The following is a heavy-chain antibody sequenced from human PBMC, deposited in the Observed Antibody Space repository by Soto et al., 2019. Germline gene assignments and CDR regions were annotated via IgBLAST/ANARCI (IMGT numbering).Heavy chain of an antibody. V-gene: IGHV3-23*01. CDR2: INGGGDSA. CDR3: ARGATIDY. J-gene: IGHJ4*02. Sequence: GGSLRLSCAASGFTFSSYAMTWVRQALGKGLEWVALINGGGDSAYYADSVKGRFTISRDNFKNTLFLQMNSLRGEDTAVYYCARGATIDYWGQGTLVTVSS. CDR1: GFTFSSYA.